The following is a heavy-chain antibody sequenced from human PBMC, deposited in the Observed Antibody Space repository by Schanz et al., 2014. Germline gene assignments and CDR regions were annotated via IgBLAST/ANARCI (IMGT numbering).Heavy chain of an antibody. CDR2: LWHDGSKK. CDR3: ARDFHGYGPHLDY. V-gene: IGHV3-33*08. D-gene: IGHD5-12*01. CDR1: GFTFSDYS. Sequence: VQLVESGGGLVQPGGSLRLSCTASGFTFSDYSMNWVRQAPGKGPEWVAILWHDGSKKYYADSVKGRFTVSRDNSKNTLYLQLNSLRAEDTAVYYCARDFHGYGPHLDYWGQGSLVTVSS. J-gene: IGHJ4*02.